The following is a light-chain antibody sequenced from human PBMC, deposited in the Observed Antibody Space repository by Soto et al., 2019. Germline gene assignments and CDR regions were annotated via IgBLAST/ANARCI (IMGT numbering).Light chain of an antibody. CDR2: DND. V-gene: IGLV1-44*01. CDR3: AAWDDSLSGRYV. CDR1: TSNIGSKT. Sequence: QAVVTQPPSASGTPGQRVTISCSGSTSNIGSKTVSWYQQLPGSAPRVLIYDNDQRPSGVPDRISGSKSGTSASLAISGLRSEDEADYYCAAWDDSLSGRYVFGTGTQLTVL. J-gene: IGLJ1*01.